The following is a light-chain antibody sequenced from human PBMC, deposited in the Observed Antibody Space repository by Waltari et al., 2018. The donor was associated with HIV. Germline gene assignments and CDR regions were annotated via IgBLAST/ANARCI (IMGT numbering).Light chain of an antibody. CDR1: QSVTTY. CDR3: QARHNWPPLFT. CDR2: DAS. V-gene: IGKV3-11*01. Sequence: EIVLTQSPGTLSLSPGEGATLSYRASQSVTTYLAWYQQKPGQPPRLLIFDASNRATGIPARFSGSGSGTDFTLTISSLEPEDFAIYYCQARHNWPPLFTFGPGTKVDMK. J-gene: IGKJ3*01.